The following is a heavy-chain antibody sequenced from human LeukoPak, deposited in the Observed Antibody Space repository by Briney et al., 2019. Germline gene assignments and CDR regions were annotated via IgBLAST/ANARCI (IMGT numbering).Heavy chain of an antibody. Sequence: GGSLRLSCAASGFTFSSYGMHWFRQAPGKGLEWVAVIWYDGSNKYYADSVKGRFTISRDNSKNTLYLQMNSLRAEDTAVYYCARDLRQQLGPFDYWGQGTLVTVSS. J-gene: IGHJ4*02. D-gene: IGHD6-13*01. CDR2: IWYDGSNK. V-gene: IGHV3-33*01. CDR1: GFTFSSYG. CDR3: ARDLRQQLGPFDY.